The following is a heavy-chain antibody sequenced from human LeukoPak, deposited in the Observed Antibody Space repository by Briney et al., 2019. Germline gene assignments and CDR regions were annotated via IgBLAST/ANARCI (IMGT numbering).Heavy chain of an antibody. D-gene: IGHD3-10*01. CDR3: ARGEGSGSYMSYFDY. Sequence: PSETLSLTCAVYGGSFSGYYWSWIRQPPGKGLEWIGEINHSGSTTYNPSLKSRVTIPQDTSKNQFFLKLSSVTAADTAVYYCARGEGSGSYMSYFDYWGQGGLVTVSS. CDR1: GGSFSGYY. CDR2: INHSGST. V-gene: IGHV4-34*01. J-gene: IGHJ4*02.